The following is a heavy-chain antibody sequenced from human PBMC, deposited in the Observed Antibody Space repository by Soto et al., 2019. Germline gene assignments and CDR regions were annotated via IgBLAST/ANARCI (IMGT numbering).Heavy chain of an antibody. Sequence: GGSLRLSCAASGFTFSSYDMHWVRQATGKGLEWVSAIGTAGDTYYPGSVKGRFTISRENAKNSLYLQMNSLRAGDTAVYYCAREVPRYCSGGSCYRVKGLWFDPWGQGTLVTVSS. CDR1: GFTFSSYD. V-gene: IGHV3-13*01. CDR3: AREVPRYCSGGSCYRVKGLWFDP. CDR2: IGTAGDT. J-gene: IGHJ5*02. D-gene: IGHD2-15*01.